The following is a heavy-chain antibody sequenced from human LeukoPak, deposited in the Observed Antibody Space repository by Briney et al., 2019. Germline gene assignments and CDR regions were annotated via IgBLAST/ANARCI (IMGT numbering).Heavy chain of an antibody. CDR2: IYPGDSAT. D-gene: IGHD6-19*01. J-gene: IGHJ4*02. Sequence: GESLKISCKGSGYSFSSYWIAWVRQMPGKGLELMGIIYPGDSATRYSPSFEGQVTISADKSTNTAYLQWSSLKASDTAMFYCARSPGGWYNSYYFDSWGQGTLVTVSS. CDR1: GYSFSSYW. V-gene: IGHV5-51*01. CDR3: ARSPGGWYNSYYFDS.